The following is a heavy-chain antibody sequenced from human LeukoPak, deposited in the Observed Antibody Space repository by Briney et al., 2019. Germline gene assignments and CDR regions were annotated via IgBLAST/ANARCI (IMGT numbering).Heavy chain of an antibody. D-gene: IGHD3-10*01. Sequence: GGSLRLSCAASGFTFSSYAMSWVRQAPGKGLEWVSAISGSGGSTYYADSVKGRFTIPRDNSKNTLYLQMNSLRAEDTAVYFCAKEGTMVRGVPVGPDYWGQGTLVTVSS. CDR3: AKEGTMVRGVPVGPDY. CDR2: ISGSGGST. V-gene: IGHV3-23*01. CDR1: GFTFSSYA. J-gene: IGHJ4*02.